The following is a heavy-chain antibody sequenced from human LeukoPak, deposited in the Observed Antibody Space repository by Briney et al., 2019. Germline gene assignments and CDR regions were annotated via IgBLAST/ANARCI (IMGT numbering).Heavy chain of an antibody. CDR3: AKLFWSAKTFDY. CDR1: GFTFSSYA. D-gene: IGHD3-3*01. J-gene: IGHJ4*02. CDR2: ISGSGGST. Sequence: GGSLRLSCAASGFTFSSYAMSWVRQAPGKGLEWVSAISGSGGSTYYADSVKGRFTISRDNAKNSLYLQMNSLRAEDTAIYYCAKLFWSAKTFDYWGQGSLVTVSS. V-gene: IGHV3-23*01.